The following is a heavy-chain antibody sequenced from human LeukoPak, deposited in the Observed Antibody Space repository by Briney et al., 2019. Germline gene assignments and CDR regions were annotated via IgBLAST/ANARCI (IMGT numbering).Heavy chain of an antibody. V-gene: IGHV1-18*01. D-gene: IGHD1-26*01. J-gene: IGHJ4*01. CDR3: ARDLKVSGSYSGLNYFDY. CDR2: ISAYNGNT. CDR1: GYTFTSYG. Sequence: GASVKVSCKASGYTFTSYGITWVRQAPGQGLEWMGWISAYNGNTNYAQKLQGRVTMTTDTSTSTAYMELRSLRSDDTAVYYCARDLKVSGSYSGLNYFDYWGQGTLVTVSS.